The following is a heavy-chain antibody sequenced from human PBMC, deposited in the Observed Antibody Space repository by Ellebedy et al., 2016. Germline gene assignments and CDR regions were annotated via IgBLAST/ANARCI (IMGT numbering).Heavy chain of an antibody. CDR3: STLGNYGGNIPFDF. D-gene: IGHD4-23*01. Sequence: GESLKISXEASGFTFKNAWMNWVRQAPGKGLEWVGRIKSQADGGTPDYAGPVKGRFIISRDDSKTTVYLHMNSLISDDTAVYYCSTLGNYGGNIPFDFWGQGSLVTVSS. V-gene: IGHV3-15*01. J-gene: IGHJ4*02. CDR2: IKSQADGGTP. CDR1: GFTFKNAW.